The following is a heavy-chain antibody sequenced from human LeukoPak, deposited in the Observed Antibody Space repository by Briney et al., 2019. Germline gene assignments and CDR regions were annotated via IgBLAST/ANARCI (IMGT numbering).Heavy chain of an antibody. V-gene: IGHV3-74*01. J-gene: IGHJ4*02. D-gene: IGHD6-13*01. Sequence: GGSLRLSCAASGFTFSSYWMHWVRQAPGKGLVWVSVINTDGSSTNYADSVKGRFTISRDNAKNTLYLQMNSLRAEDTAVYYCARRTAAGKYYFDSWGQGTLVTVSS. CDR3: ARRTAAGKYYFDS. CDR1: GFTFSSYW. CDR2: INTDGSST.